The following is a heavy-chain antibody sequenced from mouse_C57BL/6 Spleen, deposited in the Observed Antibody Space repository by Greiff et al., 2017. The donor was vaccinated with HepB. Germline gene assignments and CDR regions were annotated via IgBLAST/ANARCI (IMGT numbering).Heavy chain of an antibody. CDR1: GYTFTDYE. D-gene: IGHD1-1*01. V-gene: IGHV1-15*01. CDR3: TPFITTVVAPCY. J-gene: IGHJ2*01. CDR2: IDPETGGT. Sequence: VQLVESGAELVRPGASVTLSCKASGYTFTDYEMHWVKQTPVHGLEWIGAIDPETGGTAYKQKFKGKAILTADKSSSTAYMELRSLTSEDSAVYYCTPFITTVVAPCYWGQGTTLTVSS.